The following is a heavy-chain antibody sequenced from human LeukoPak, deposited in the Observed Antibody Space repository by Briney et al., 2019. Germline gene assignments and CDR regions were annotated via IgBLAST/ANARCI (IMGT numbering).Heavy chain of an antibody. D-gene: IGHD2-2*01. CDR3: ARVDPAASYAFDI. CDR1: GYSFIDYQ. Sequence: GASVKVSCKASGYSFIDYQMHWVRQAPGQGLEWMGWINPNSGGTIYAQKFQGRVTMARDTSISTAYMELSRLRSDDTAVYYCARVDPAASYAFDIWGQGTMVTVSS. CDR2: INPNSGGT. V-gene: IGHV1-2*02. J-gene: IGHJ3*02.